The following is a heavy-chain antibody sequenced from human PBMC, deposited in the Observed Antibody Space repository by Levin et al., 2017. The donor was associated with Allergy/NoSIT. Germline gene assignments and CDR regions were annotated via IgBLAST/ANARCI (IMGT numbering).Heavy chain of an antibody. Sequence: SETLSLTCAISGDSVSSNSAAWNWIRQSPSRGLEWLGRTYYRSKWYNDYAVSVKSRITINPDTSKNQFSLQLNSVTPEDTAVYYCAGAGVHSQWLGDASLHIWGQGTMVTVSS. V-gene: IGHV6-1*01. D-gene: IGHD6-19*01. CDR1: GDSVSSNSAA. CDR2: TYYRSKWYN. CDR3: AGAGVHSQWLGDASLHI. J-gene: IGHJ3*02.